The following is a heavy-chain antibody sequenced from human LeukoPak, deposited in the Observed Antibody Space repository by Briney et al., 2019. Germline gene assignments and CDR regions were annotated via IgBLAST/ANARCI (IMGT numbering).Heavy chain of an antibody. J-gene: IGHJ6*03. CDR1: GGSISSYY. V-gene: IGHV4-59*12. Sequence: SETLSLTCTVSGGSISSYYWSWIRQPPGKGLEWIGYIYYSGSSNYNPSLKSRVTISVDKSKNQFSLKLSSVTAADTAVYYCAKTGIAAAGDYYYMDVWGKGTTVTVSS. CDR3: AKTGIAAAGDYYYMDV. CDR2: IYYSGSS. D-gene: IGHD6-13*01.